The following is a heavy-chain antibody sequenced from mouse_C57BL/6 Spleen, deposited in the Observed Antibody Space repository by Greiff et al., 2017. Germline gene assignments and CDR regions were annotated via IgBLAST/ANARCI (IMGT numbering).Heavy chain of an antibody. CDR1: GYSFTGYY. CDR3: KRGAWFAY. J-gene: IGHJ3*01. V-gene: IGHV1-42*01. CDR2: INPSTGGT. Sequence: EVQLQQSGPELVKPGASVKISCKASGYSFTGYYMNWVKQSPEKSLEWIGEINPSTGGTTYNEKFKGQATLTVDKSSSTAYMQLTSLTSEASAVXYWKRGAWFAYWGQGTRVTVSA.